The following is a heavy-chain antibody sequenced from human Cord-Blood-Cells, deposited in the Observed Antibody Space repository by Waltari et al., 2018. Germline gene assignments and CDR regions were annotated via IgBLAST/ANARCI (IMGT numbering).Heavy chain of an antibody. CDR3: ARGIPDY. J-gene: IGHJ4*02. CDR2: INHRGST. V-gene: IGHV4-34*01. Sequence: VQLQQWGAGLLTPSETLSPTVAVYGGSLRGSYGSWIRQPPGQGLEWIGEINHRGSTNYNPSLKSRVTISVDTSKNQFSLKLSSVTAADTAVYYGARGIPDYWGQGTLVTVSS. CDR1: GGSLRGSY.